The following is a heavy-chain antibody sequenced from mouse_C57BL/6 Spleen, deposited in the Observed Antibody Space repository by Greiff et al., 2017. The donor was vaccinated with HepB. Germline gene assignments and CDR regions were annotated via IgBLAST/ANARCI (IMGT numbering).Heavy chain of an antibody. CDR1: GFTFSSYA. Sequence: EVMLVESGGGLVKPGGSLKLSCAASGFTFSSYAMSWVRQTPEKRLEWVATISDGGSYTYYPDNVKGRFTISRDNAKNNLYLQMSHLKSEDTAMYYCARGSTRGRKWYFDVGGTGTTVTVSS. D-gene: IGHD1-1*01. CDR3: ARGSTRGRKWYFDV. CDR2: ISDGGSYT. J-gene: IGHJ1*03. V-gene: IGHV5-4*03.